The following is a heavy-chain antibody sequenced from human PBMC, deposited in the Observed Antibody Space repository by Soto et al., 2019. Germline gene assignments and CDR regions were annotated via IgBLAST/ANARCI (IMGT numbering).Heavy chain of an antibody. J-gene: IGHJ4*02. CDR3: ARTTAVPNTLRSRDFFDD. CDR2: VYYSGTT. Sequence: SETMSLTCSVYGGSFSGYYWSWIRQPPGKRLEWIGYVYYSGTTNYNPSLKSRVTISVDLSKNRFSLRLSSVTTADTALYYCARTTAVPNTLRSRDFFDDGGQGTLVT. CDR1: GGSFSGYY. V-gene: IGHV4-59*01. D-gene: IGHD4-17*01.